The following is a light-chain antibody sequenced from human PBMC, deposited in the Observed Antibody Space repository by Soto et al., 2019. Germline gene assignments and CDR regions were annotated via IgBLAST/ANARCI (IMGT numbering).Light chain of an antibody. CDR2: EVS. J-gene: IGLJ3*02. Sequence: QSALTQPASVSGSPGHSITISCTGTNSDVGGYSYVSWFQQHPGKAPKIIIYEVSNRPSGVSIRFSGSKSGNTASLTVSGLQAEDEADYYCSSFTRSNTWVIGGGNKLTVL. CDR1: NSDVGGYSY. CDR3: SSFTRSNTWV. V-gene: IGLV2-14*01.